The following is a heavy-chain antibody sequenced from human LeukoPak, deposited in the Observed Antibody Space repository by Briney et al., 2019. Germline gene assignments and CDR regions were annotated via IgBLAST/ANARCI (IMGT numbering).Heavy chain of an antibody. CDR1: GFTVSSNY. D-gene: IGHD5-24*01. V-gene: IGHV3-53*01. CDR2: IYSGGST. Sequence: PGGSLRLSCAASGFTVSSNYMSWVRQAPGKGLEWVSVIYSGGSTYYADSVKGRFTISRDNSKNTVSLQMNSLRAEDTAIYYCARVSGYNLQYFNYWGQGTLVTVSS. CDR3: ARVSGYNLQYFNY. J-gene: IGHJ4*02.